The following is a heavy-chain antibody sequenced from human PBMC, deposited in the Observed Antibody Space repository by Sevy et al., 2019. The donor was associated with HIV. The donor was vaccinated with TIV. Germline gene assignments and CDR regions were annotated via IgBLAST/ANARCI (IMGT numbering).Heavy chain of an antibody. CDR1: DFTFSSYS. Sequence: GGSLRLSCAASDFTFSSYSMNWVRQAPGKGLEWVSSTTRSSSYIYYADSVKGRFTISRDNAKNSLYLQMNSLRAEDTAVYYCARGGHGYVGIDYWGQGTLVTVSS. CDR2: TTRSSSYI. D-gene: IGHD6-13*01. J-gene: IGHJ4*02. V-gene: IGHV3-21*01. CDR3: ARGGHGYVGIDY.